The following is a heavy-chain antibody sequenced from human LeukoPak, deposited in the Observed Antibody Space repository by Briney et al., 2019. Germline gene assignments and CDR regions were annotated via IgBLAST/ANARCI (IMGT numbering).Heavy chain of an antibody. J-gene: IGHJ4*02. CDR2: IYYSGSS. D-gene: IGHD5-18*01. CDR1: GGSINTNGYY. V-gene: IGHV4-39*01. CDR3: VKQYGYNYGYADY. Sequence: PSETLSLTCTVSGGSINTNGYYWGWIRQPPGQGLEWIGSIYYSGSSYSTPSLRSRATVSVDTSKNQFSLKLRSVTAADTAVYYCVKQYGYNYGYADYWGQGTLVTVSS.